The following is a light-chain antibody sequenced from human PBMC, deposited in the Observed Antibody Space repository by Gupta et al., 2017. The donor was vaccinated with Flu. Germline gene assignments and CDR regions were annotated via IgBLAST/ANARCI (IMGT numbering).Light chain of an antibody. CDR1: SGHSSYA. V-gene: IGLV4-69*01. CDR3: QTWGTGIRV. Sequence: QLVLTQSPSASALLGASVKLTCTLSSGHSSYAIAWHQQQPEKGPRYLMKLNSDGSHTKGDGIPDRFSVSSSGAERYLTISSLQSEDEADYFCQTWGTGIRVFGGGTKLTVL. J-gene: IGLJ3*02. CDR2: LNSDGSH.